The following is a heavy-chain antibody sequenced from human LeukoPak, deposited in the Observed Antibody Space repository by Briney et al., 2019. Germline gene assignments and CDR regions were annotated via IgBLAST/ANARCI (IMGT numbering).Heavy chain of an antibody. V-gene: IGHV4-59*08. D-gene: IGHD3-10*01. CDR2: IYYSGST. J-gene: IGHJ4*02. Sequence: SETLSLTCTVSGGSISSYYWSWIRQPPGKGLEWIGYIYYSGSTNYNPSLKSRVTISVDTSKNQFSLKLSSVTAADTAVYYCARSELLWFEEVYYFDYWGQGTPVTVSS. CDR1: GGSISSYY. CDR3: ARSELLWFEEVYYFDY.